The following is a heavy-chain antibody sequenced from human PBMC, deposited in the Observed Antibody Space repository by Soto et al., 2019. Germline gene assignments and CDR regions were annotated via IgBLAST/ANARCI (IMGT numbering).Heavy chain of an antibody. CDR3: ARDRVEGYYASSGYPL. J-gene: IGHJ4*02. D-gene: IGHD3-22*01. CDR2: ISAGSIYI. Sequence: PVGSLRLSCEASVFSFSSYTMNCVRHSPGKCLEWVSSISAGSIYIYYPDSVKGRFTISRDNAKNSLYLQMNSLRADDTAVYYCARDRVEGYYASSGYPLWGQGTLVTVSS. CDR1: VFSFSSYT. V-gene: IGHV3-21*01.